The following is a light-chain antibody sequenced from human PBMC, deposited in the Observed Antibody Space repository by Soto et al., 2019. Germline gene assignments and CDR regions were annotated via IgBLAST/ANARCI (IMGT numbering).Light chain of an antibody. CDR3: QKYNSAPALT. CDR2: AAS. V-gene: IGKV1-27*01. J-gene: IGKJ4*01. Sequence: DIQMTQSPSSLSASVGDRVTITCRASQGISNYLAWYQQKPGKVPKLLIYAASTLQSGVPSRFSGSGSGTDFTLTISSLEPEDVATYYCQKYNSAPALTFGGGTKVEIK. CDR1: QGISNY.